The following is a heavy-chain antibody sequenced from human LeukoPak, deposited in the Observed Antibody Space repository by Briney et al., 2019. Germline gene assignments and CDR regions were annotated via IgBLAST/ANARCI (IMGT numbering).Heavy chain of an antibody. D-gene: IGHD4-17*01. V-gene: IGHV2-5*02. CDR2: IYWDDDK. J-gene: IGHJ6*02. Sequence: SGPTLVNPTQTLTLTCTFSGFSLSTRGVGVGWIRQPPGKALEWLALIYWDDDKRYSPSLKSRLTITKDTSKNQVVLTMTNMDPVDTATYYCAHTNSYGDYPPWYYYYGMDVWGQGTTVTVSS. CDR1: GFSLSTRGVG. CDR3: AHTNSYGDYPPWYYYYGMDV.